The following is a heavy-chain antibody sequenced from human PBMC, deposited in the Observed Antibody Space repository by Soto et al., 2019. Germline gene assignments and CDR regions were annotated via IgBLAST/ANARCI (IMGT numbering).Heavy chain of an antibody. CDR2: INPSGGST. CDR3: ARPLITIFGVAPKEPPTDYYYGMDV. V-gene: IGHV1-46*01. CDR1: GYTFTSYY. J-gene: IGHJ6*02. Sequence: ASVKASCKASGYTFTSYYMHCVRQAPGQGLEWMGIINPSGGSTSYAQKFQGRVTMTRDTSTSTAYMELSSLRSEDTAVYYCARPLITIFGVAPKEPPTDYYYGMDVWGQGTTVTVSS. D-gene: IGHD3-3*01.